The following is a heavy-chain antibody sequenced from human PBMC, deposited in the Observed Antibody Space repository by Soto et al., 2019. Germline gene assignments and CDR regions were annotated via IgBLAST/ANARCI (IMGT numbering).Heavy chain of an antibody. CDR2: LNPNSGDT. D-gene: IGHD6-19*01. V-gene: IGHV1-8*01. Sequence: GASVKVSCKASEYTFSSYDINWVRQATGQGLEWMGWLNPNSGDTGYAQKFQGRVTLTRNTSINTAYIELSSLTSDDTAVYYCATSGGGWYLYWGQGTLVTVSS. CDR1: EYTFSSYD. J-gene: IGHJ4*02. CDR3: ATSGGGWYLY.